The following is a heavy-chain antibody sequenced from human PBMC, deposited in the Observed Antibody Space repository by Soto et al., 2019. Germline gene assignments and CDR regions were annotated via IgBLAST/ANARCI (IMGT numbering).Heavy chain of an antibody. CDR2: IYPDDSDT. CDR3: ARRIRISAASKPYYFDY. D-gene: IGHD6-13*01. J-gene: IGHJ4*02. Sequence: GESLKISCKGSGYRFTNYWIGWVRQMPGKGLEWMGIIYPDDSDTRYSPSFQGQVTISADKSISTAYLQWSSLKASDTAMYYCARRIRISAASKPYYFDYWGQGTLVTVSS. CDR1: GYRFTNYW. V-gene: IGHV5-51*01.